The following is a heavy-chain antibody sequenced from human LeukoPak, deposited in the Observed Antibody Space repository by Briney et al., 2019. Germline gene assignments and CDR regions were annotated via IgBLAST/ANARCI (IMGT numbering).Heavy chain of an antibody. CDR3: ARDKIVGPTTLDY. D-gene: IGHD1-26*01. CDR2: IKHDGSEK. V-gene: IGHV3-7*01. J-gene: IGHJ4*02. CDR1: GFIFTNYF. Sequence: GGSLRLSCAASGFIFTNYFMSWVRQAPGKGLEWVASIKHDGSEKYYVDSVKGRFTISRDNTKNSLYLKMNSLRADDTAVYYCARDKIVGPTTLDYWGQGTLVTVSS.